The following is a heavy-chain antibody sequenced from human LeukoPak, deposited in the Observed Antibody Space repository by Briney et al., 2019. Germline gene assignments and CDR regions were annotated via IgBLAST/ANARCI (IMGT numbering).Heavy chain of an antibody. D-gene: IGHD3-10*01. V-gene: IGHV3-21*01. CDR3: ARVPSGSGSIDY. J-gene: IGHJ4*02. CDR2: ISSSSSYI. Sequence: GGSLRLSCAASGFTLSNAWMNWVRQAPGKGLEWVSSISSSSSYIYYADSVKGRFTISRDNAKNSLYLQMNSLRAEDTAVYYCARVPSGSGSIDYWGQGTLVTVSS. CDR1: GFTLSNAW.